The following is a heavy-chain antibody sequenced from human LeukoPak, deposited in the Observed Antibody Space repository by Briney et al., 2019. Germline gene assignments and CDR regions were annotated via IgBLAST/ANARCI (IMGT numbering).Heavy chain of an antibody. CDR2: ISSCNGKT. Sequence: ASVKVSCKASGYTFTTDGISWVRQAPGQGLEWMGWISSCNGKTIFAQRLQGRVTMTTDTSTSTAYMELRSLGSDDTAVYYCARDRGRGIATSDYYFDYWGQGTLVTVSS. V-gene: IGHV1-18*01. CDR1: GYTFTTDG. D-gene: IGHD6-13*01. J-gene: IGHJ4*02. CDR3: ARDRGRGIATSDYYFDY.